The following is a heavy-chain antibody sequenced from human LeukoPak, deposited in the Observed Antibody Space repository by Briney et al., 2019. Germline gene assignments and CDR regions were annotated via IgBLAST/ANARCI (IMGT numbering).Heavy chain of an antibody. Sequence: SETLSLTCAVYGGSFSDYYWSWIRQPPGKGLEWIGEIDRRESTTYNPSLKSRVTISVDTSKNQFSLKLNSVTAADTAVYYCASRMYYYYGMDVWGQGTTVTVSS. CDR3: ASRMYYYYGMDV. V-gene: IGHV4-34*01. CDR2: IDRREST. CDR1: GGSFSDYY. J-gene: IGHJ6*02.